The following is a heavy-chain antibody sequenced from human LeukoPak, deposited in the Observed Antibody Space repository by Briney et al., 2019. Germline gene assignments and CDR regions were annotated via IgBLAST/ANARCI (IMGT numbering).Heavy chain of an antibody. J-gene: IGHJ3*02. CDR3: ARDRALLWFGESYYDAFDI. V-gene: IGHV1-18*01. CDR1: GYTFTSYG. D-gene: IGHD3-10*01. Sequence: ASVKVSCKASGYTFTSYGISWVRQAPGQGLEWMGWISAYNGNTNYAQKLQGRVTMTTDTSTSTAYTELRSLRSDDTAVYYCARDRALLWFGESYYDAFDIWGHGTMVTASS. CDR2: ISAYNGNT.